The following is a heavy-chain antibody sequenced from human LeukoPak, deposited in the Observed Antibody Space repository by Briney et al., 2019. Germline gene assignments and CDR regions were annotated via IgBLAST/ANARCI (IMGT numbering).Heavy chain of an antibody. CDR1: GGSISSSSYY. D-gene: IGHD2-2*01. J-gene: IGHJ5*02. CDR3: ARSSIYIVVVPAAGLIGWFDP. Sequence: SETLSLTCTVSGGSISSSSYYWGWIRQPPGKGLEWIGSIYYSGSTYYNPSLKSRVTISVDTSKNQFSLKLSSVTAADTAVYYCARSSIYIVVVPAAGLIGWFDPWGQGTLVTVSS. V-gene: IGHV4-39*07. CDR2: IYYSGST.